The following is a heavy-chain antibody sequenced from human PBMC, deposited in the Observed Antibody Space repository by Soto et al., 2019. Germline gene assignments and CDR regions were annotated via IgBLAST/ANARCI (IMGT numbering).Heavy chain of an antibody. V-gene: IGHV3-11*01. D-gene: IGHD2-2*02. CDR1: GFSFKDYY. Sequence: NPVGSLRLSCAASGFSFKDYYMTWMRQTREKGLEWISTITSSGGNAYYAASVKGRVTISRDNAHNSLYLQMSGLRAEDTALYYCARDMYTKYVNYFDLWGQGTLVTVSS. CDR3: ARDMYTKYVNYFDL. CDR2: ITSSGGNA. J-gene: IGHJ5*02.